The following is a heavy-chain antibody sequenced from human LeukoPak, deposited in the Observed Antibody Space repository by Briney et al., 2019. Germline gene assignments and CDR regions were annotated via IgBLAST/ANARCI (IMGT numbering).Heavy chain of an antibody. V-gene: IGHV1-2*02. CDR3: AKDSSGGYTSH. D-gene: IGHD5-24*01. Sequence: ASVKVSCKTSGYIFRDFYIHWVRQAPGHGLEWMGWINPNGGGTDSAQRFQGRVTLTTDTSTGTAYMDLTSLTSDGTAVYFCAKDSSGGYTSHWGQGTLVTVSS. CDR2: INPNGGGT. CDR1: GYIFRDFY. J-gene: IGHJ4*02.